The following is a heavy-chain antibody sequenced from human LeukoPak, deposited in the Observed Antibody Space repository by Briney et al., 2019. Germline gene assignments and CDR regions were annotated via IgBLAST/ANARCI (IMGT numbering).Heavy chain of an antibody. D-gene: IGHD6-19*01. CDR3: ASGGSVAGTLKSYYFDY. V-gene: IGHV1-2*02. J-gene: IGHJ4*02. CDR2: INPNSGGT. CDR1: GDTFTDYY. Sequence: ASVKLSCKASGDTFTDYYMHWVRQTPGQGLEWMGWINPNSGGTNYALKFQGRVTMTRDTSISTAYMELSTLTSDDTTVYYCASGGSVAGTLKSYYFDYWGQGTLVTVSS.